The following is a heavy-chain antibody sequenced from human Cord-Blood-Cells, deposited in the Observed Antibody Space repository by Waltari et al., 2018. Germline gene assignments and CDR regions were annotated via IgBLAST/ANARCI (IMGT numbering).Heavy chain of an antibody. D-gene: IGHD3-3*01. V-gene: IGHV4-39*01. CDR2: IYYSGST. CDR3: ATYDFWSGYDAFDI. J-gene: IGHJ3*02. Sequence: QLQLQESGPGLVKPSETLSLTCTVSGGSISSSSYYWGWIRQPPGKGLEWIGSIYYSGSTYYNPSLKSRVTISVDTSKNQFSLKLSSVTAADTAVYYCATYDFWSGYDAFDIWGQGTMVTVSS. CDR1: GGSISSSSYY.